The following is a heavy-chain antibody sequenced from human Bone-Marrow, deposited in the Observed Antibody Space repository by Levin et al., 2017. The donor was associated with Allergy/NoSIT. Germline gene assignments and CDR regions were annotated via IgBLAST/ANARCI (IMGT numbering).Heavy chain of an antibody. Sequence: PSETLSLTCTVSGASISTNNYYWGWFRQPPGRGLEWIGSIYYSESTYYTPSLKSRVTISVDTSKNQFSLKVRSVTAADTAVYYCGRHAALHGCGGEKYRGAMDVWGQGTTVTVSS. CDR3: GRHAALHGCGGEKYRGAMDV. J-gene: IGHJ6*02. CDR1: GASISTNNYY. CDR2: IYYSEST. D-gene: IGHD2-21*01. V-gene: IGHV4-39*01.